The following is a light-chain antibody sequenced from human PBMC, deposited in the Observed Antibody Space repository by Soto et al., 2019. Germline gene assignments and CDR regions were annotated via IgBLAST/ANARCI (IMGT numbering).Light chain of an antibody. CDR1: TGAVTNGHY. CDR2: DTT. CDR3: LLSYNGPYG. V-gene: IGLV7-46*01. J-gene: IGLJ1*01. Sequence: QAVVTQEPSLTVSPGGTVTLTCGSSTGAVTNGHYPYWFQQKPGQAPRTLIYDTTNRHSWTPARFSGSLLGGKAALTLSGAQPEDEAEYYCLLSYNGPYGFGTGTNVTVL.